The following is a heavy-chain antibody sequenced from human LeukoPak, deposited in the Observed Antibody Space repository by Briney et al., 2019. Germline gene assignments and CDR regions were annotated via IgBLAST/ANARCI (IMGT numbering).Heavy chain of an antibody. J-gene: IGHJ4*02. D-gene: IGHD6-19*01. CDR1: GGSITSYY. Sequence: SETLSLTCTVSGGSITSYYWNWIRQPPGKGLEWIGYIYDSGSTNYNPSLKSRVTISVDTSKNQFSLKLSSVTAADTAVYYCARGLGSSGWYPFWPDWGQGTLVTVSS. V-gene: IGHV4-59*01. CDR2: IYDSGST. CDR3: ARGLGSSGWYPFWPD.